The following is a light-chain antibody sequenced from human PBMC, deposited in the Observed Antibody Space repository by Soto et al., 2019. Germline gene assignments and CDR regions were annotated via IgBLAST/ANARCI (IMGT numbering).Light chain of an antibody. CDR2: SSN. CDR1: SSNIGSNS. J-gene: IGLJ2*01. Sequence: QSVLTQPPSASGTPGQRVTISCSGSSSNIGSNSVNWYQQLPGTAPKLLMYSSNQRPSGVPDRFSGSKSGTSASLAISGLQSEDEADYYCAAWDDILNGVVFCGGTKLTVL. V-gene: IGLV1-44*01. CDR3: AAWDDILNGVV.